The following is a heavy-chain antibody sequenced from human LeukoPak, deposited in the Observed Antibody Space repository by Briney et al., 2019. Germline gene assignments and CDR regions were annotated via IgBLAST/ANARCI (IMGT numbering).Heavy chain of an antibody. CDR3: ARAPSKSLAAAGLYYFDY. CDR2: IIPIFGTA. V-gene: IGHV1-69*13. D-gene: IGHD6-13*01. J-gene: IGHJ4*02. Sequence: SVKVSCKASGGTFSSYAISWVRQAPGQGLEWMGGIIPIFGTANYAQKFQGRVTITADESTSTAYMELSSLRSEDAAVYYCARAPSKSLAAAGLYYFDYWGQGTLVTVSS. CDR1: GGTFSSYA.